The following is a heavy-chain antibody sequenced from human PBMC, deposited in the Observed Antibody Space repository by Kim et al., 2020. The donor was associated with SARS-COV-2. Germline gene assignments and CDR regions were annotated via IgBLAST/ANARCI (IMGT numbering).Heavy chain of an antibody. V-gene: IGHV3-23*01. CDR1: GFTFSSYA. Sequence: GGSLRLSCAASGFTFSSYAMSWVRQAPGKGLEWVSAISGSGGSTYYADSVKGRFTISRDNSKNTLYLQMNSLRAEDTAVYYCAKAPPGRYFDWLLYLDYWGQGTLVTVSS. CDR3: AKAPPGRYFDWLLYLDY. J-gene: IGHJ4*02. CDR2: ISGSGGST. D-gene: IGHD3-9*01.